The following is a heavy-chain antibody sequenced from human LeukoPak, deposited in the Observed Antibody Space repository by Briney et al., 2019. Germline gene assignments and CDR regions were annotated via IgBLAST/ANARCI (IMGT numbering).Heavy chain of an antibody. Sequence: SETLSLTCAVYGGSFSGYYWSWIRQPPGKGMEWIGEINHSGSTNYNPSLKSRVTISVDTSKNQFSLKLSSVTAADTAVYYCARGRRFDYWGQGTLVTVSS. CDR2: INHSGST. CDR3: ARGRRFDY. V-gene: IGHV4-34*01. CDR1: GGSFSGYY. J-gene: IGHJ4*02.